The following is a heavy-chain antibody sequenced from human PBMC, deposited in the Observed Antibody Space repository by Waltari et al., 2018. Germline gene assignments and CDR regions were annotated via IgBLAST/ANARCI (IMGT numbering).Heavy chain of an antibody. CDR2: INAGNGNT. CDR1: GYTFTSYA. D-gene: IGHD4-17*01. V-gene: IGHV1-3*01. J-gene: IGHJ1*01. CDR3: ARDTSYGDPELGFQH. Sequence: QVQLVQSGAEVKKPGASVKVSCKASGYTFTSYAMHWVRQAPGQRLEWMGWINAGNGNTKYSQKFQGRVTITRDTSASTAYMELSSLRSEDMAVYYCARDTSYGDPELGFQHWGQGTLVTVSS.